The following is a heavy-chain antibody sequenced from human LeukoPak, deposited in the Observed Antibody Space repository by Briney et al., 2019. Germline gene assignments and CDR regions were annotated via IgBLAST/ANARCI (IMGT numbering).Heavy chain of an antibody. J-gene: IGHJ4*02. Sequence: GGSLKLSCAASGFTFSSYAMSWVRQAPGKGLEWVSAISGSGGSTYYADSVKGRFTISRDNSKNTLYLQMNSLRAEDTAVYYCAKDPQQLVRFDYWGQGTLVTVSS. CDR2: ISGSGGST. CDR3: AKDPQQLVRFDY. CDR1: GFTFSSYA. D-gene: IGHD6-13*01. V-gene: IGHV3-23*01.